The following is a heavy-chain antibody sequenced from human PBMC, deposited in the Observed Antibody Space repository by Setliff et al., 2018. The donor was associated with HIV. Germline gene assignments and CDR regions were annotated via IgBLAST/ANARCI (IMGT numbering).Heavy chain of an antibody. CDR2: IYYSGST. J-gene: IGHJ3*02. D-gene: IGHD1-26*01. CDR3: ARHSGRLLDRYAFDI. Sequence: SETLPLTCIVSGGSISSTSHYWGWVRQPPAKGLEWIGTIYYSGSTYYNSSLKSRVTMSVDTSKNLFSLRLSSVTAADTAVYYCARHSGRLLDRYAFDIWGQGTMVTVSS. CDR1: GGSISSTSHY. V-gene: IGHV4-39*01.